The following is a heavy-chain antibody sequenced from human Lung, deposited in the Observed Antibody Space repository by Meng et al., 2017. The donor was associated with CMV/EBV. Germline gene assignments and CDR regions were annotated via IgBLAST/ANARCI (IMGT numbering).Heavy chain of an antibody. J-gene: IGHJ5*02. CDR1: GFPITSDY. CDR2: IYSGGLT. V-gene: IGHV3-53*01. CDR3: ARGYSGTPP. Sequence: GESLKISCEGSGFPITSDYMTWVRQAPGKGLEWVSGIYSGGLTYYADSVKGRFTMSRDNSKNTLYLQMNSLRAEDTAMYYCARGYSGTPPWGQGTLVTVSS. D-gene: IGHD1-26*01.